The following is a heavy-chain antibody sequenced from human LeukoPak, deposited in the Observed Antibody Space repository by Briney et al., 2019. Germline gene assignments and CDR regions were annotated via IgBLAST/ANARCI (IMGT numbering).Heavy chain of an antibody. D-gene: IGHD2-15*01. Sequence: GGSLKISFQGSGYSFTNNWISWVRQLPGKGLEWLGIIFPDDASTKNSPSFQGQVTTPVRKPISTAYLQWSSLKASDSAMYYCARHGLAGCIGGRCFTSFHYYGMDVWGQGTTVTVSS. CDR3: ARHGLAGCIGGRCFTSFHYYGMDV. V-gene: IGHV5-51*01. CDR1: GYSFTNNW. J-gene: IGHJ6*02. CDR2: IFPDDAST.